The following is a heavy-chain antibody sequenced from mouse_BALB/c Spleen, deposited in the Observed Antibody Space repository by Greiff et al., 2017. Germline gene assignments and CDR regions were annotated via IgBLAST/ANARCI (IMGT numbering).Heavy chain of an antibody. V-gene: IGHV6-6*01. CDR3: NYDNYDY. J-gene: IGHJ2*01. CDR1: GFTFSDAW. D-gene: IGHD2-1*01. Sequence: EVQLQESGGGLVQPGGSMKLSCAASGFTFSDAWMDWVRQSPEKGLEWVADIRSKANNHATYYAESVKGRFTISRDDSKISVYLQMNSLRAEDTDIYASNYDNYDYWGQGTTLTVSS. CDR2: IRSKANNHAT.